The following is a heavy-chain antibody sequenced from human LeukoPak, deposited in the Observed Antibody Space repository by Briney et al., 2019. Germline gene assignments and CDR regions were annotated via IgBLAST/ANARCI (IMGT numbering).Heavy chain of an antibody. D-gene: IGHD3-3*01. Sequence: GGSLRLSCAASGFTFSSYWMSWVRQAPGKGLEWVANINQDGSEKYYVDSVKGRFTISRDNAKNSLYLQMNSLRAEDTAVYYCARDQGFSYYFYYMDVWGKGTTVTVSS. CDR1: GFTFSSYW. CDR2: INQDGSEK. V-gene: IGHV3-7*01. CDR3: ARDQGFSYYFYYMDV. J-gene: IGHJ6*03.